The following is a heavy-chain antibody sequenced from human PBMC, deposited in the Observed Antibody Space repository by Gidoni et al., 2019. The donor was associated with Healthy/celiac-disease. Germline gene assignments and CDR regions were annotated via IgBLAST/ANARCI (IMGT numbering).Heavy chain of an antibody. J-gene: IGHJ3*02. V-gene: IGHV6-1*01. CDR2: TYYRAKWYN. D-gene: IGHD2-21*02. Sequence: QVQLPQSGPGLVKPSQTLPLTCSIPGDSVSSNSAAWNWVRQSTSRGLEWLGRTYYRAKWYNDYAVSVKSRITINPDTSKNQFSLQLNSVTPEDTAVYYCARGGGDWTYDAFDIWGQGTMVTVSS. CDR1: GDSVSSNSAA. CDR3: ARGGGDWTYDAFDI.